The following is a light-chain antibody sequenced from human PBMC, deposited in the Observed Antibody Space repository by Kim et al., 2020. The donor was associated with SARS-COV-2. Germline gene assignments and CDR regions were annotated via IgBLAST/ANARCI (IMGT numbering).Light chain of an antibody. CDR2: AAS. CDR1: QSISSY. J-gene: IGKJ1*01. V-gene: IGKV1-39*01. Sequence: ASVGDRVTITCRASQSISSYLNGYQQKPGKAHKLLIYAASRLQSGVPSRFSGSGSGTDFTLTISSLQPEDFATYYCQQSYSTPQTFGQGTKVDIK. CDR3: QQSYSTPQT.